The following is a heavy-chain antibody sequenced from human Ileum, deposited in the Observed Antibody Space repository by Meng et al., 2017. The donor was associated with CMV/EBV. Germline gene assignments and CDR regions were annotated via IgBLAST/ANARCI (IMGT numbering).Heavy chain of an antibody. CDR1: GTSITGYY. D-gene: IGHD6-13*01. Sequence: QVWRQESGPGLVKLSETLSLTCTVSGTSITGYYWSWIRQSAAKGLEWIGRIYTSGSTNYNPSLHSRVSMSIDTSKNQFSLKLRSVTAADTAVYYCAREGSAVHWGQGTLVTVSS. J-gene: IGHJ4*02. CDR2: IYTSGST. CDR3: AREGSAVH. V-gene: IGHV4-4*07.